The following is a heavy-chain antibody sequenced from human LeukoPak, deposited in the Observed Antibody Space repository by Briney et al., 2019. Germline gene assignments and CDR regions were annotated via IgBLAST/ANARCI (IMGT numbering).Heavy chain of an antibody. V-gene: IGHV4-38-2*02. CDR1: DYSITNGYY. J-gene: IGHJ4*02. CDR2: IYHSGST. CDR3: ARAFYSSSWYHKEDFFDY. Sequence: SETLSLTCTVSDYSITNGYYWGWIRQPPGKGLEWIGSIYHSGSTYYNPSLKSRVTISVDTSKNQFSLKLSSVTAADAAVFYCARAFYSSSWYHKEDFFDYWGQGTLVTVSS. D-gene: IGHD6-13*01.